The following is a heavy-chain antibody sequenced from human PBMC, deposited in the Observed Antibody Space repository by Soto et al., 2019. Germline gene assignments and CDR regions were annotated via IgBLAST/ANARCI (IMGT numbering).Heavy chain of an antibody. V-gene: IGHV4-34*01. D-gene: IGHD5-12*01. Sequence: PSETLSLTCAVYGGSFSGYYWSWIRQPPGKGLEWIGEINHSGSTNYNPSLKSRVTISVDTSKNQFSLKLSSVTAADTAVYYCARFRGRPYYYYGMDVWGQGTKVTVSS. CDR3: ARFRGRPYYYYGMDV. CDR1: GGSFSGYY. CDR2: INHSGST. J-gene: IGHJ6*02.